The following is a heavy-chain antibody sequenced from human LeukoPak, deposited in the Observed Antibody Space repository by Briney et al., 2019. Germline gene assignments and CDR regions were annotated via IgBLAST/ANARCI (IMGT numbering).Heavy chain of an antibody. CDR3: ASRSTSGSGSYLH. CDR1: GFTFSDYY. D-gene: IGHD3-10*01. J-gene: IGHJ4*02. V-gene: IGHV4-59*05. CDR2: IFYGGST. Sequence: PGGSLRLSCAASGFTFSDYYMSWIRQPPGKGLEWIGSIFYGGSTYYNPSLRSRVTISVDTSKNQFSLRLSSVTAADTAVYYCASRSTSGSGSYLHWGQGTLVTVSS.